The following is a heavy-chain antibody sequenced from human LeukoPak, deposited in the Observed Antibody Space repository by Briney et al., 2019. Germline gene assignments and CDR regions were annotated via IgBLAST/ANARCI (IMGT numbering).Heavy chain of an antibody. D-gene: IGHD5-18*01. CDR2: IYYSGST. CDR3: ARKGYSYGPTYFDY. V-gene: IGHV4-31*03. J-gene: IGHJ4*02. CDR1: GGSISSGGYS. Sequence: SSQTLSLTCTVSGGSISSGGYSWSWIRQHPGKGLEWIGYIYYSGSTYYNPSLKSRVTISVDTSKNQFSLKLSSVTAADTAAYYCARKGYSYGPTYFDYWGQGTLVTVSS.